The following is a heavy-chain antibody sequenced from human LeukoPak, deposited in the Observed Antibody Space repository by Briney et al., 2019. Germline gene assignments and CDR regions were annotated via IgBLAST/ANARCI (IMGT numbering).Heavy chain of an antibody. J-gene: IGHJ3*02. Sequence: GGSLRLSCAASGFTFSSYAMHWVRQAPGKGLEWVAVISYDGSNKYYADSVKGRFTISRDNSKNTLYLQMSSLRPEDTAIYYCVKDRYHKSGQGAFDIWGQGTMVTVSS. D-gene: IGHD3-3*01. V-gene: IGHV3-30-3*01. CDR3: VKDRYHKSGQGAFDI. CDR1: GFTFSSYA. CDR2: ISYDGSNK.